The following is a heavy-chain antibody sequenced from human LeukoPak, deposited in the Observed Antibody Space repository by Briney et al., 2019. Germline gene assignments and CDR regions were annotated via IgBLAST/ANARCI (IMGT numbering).Heavy chain of an antibody. CDR1: GFTFSNAW. CDR3: TTAITMVRGVD. D-gene: IGHD3-10*01. Sequence: GGSLRLSCAASGFTFSNAWMSWVRQAPGKGLERVGRIKSKTDGGTTDYAAPVKGRFTISRDDSKNTLYLQMNSLKTEDTAVYYCTTAITMVRGVDWGQGTLVTVSS. CDR2: IKSKTDGGTT. V-gene: IGHV3-15*01. J-gene: IGHJ4*02.